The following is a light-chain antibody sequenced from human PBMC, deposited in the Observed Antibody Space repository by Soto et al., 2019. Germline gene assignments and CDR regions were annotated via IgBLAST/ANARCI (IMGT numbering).Light chain of an antibody. Sequence: IVLTQSPATLSLSPGDRATLSCRASQSVSIFLAWYQQKPGQAPRLLIYDGSYSATGIPARFSGSGSGTDFTLTISSLEPENVAVYYCQQRSNRPLITIGQGTRLEIK. V-gene: IGKV3-11*01. CDR2: DGS. J-gene: IGKJ5*01. CDR1: QSVSIF. CDR3: QQRSNRPLIT.